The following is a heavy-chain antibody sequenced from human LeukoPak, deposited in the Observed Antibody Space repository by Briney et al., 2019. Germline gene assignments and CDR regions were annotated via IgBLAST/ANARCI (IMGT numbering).Heavy chain of an antibody. CDR3: AKGGDSSNWYPGYFDY. V-gene: IGHV3-74*01. J-gene: IGHJ4*02. Sequence: GGSLRLSCAASGFTFSNYWMHWVRQAPGKGPVWVSRIKSDGSSTRFADSVQGRFTISRDNGKNTLHLQMNSLRAEDTAVYYCAKGGDSSNWYPGYFDYWGQGALVTVSS. CDR2: IKSDGSST. D-gene: IGHD6-13*01. CDR1: GFTFSNYW.